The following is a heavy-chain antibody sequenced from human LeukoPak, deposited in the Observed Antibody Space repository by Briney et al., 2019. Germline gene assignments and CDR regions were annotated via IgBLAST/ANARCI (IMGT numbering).Heavy chain of an antibody. Sequence: PGGSLRLSCAASGFTFSTYWMNWVRQASGKGLEWVAIIKQDGGEKYYVDSVKGRFTISRDNAKNSLYLQMNSLRAEDTALYYCAKDGLFRGITNWFDPWGQGTLVTVSS. CDR3: AKDGLFRGITNWFDP. D-gene: IGHD3-16*01. CDR2: IKQDGGEK. J-gene: IGHJ5*02. CDR1: GFTFSTYW. V-gene: IGHV3-7*03.